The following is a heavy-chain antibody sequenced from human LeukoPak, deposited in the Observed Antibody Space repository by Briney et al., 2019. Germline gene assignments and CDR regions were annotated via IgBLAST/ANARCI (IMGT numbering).Heavy chain of an antibody. CDR3: ARVHSSSWSDAFDI. Sequence: SETLSLTCTVSGSSISSYYWSWIRQPPGKGLEWIGYIYYSGSTNYNPSLKSRVTISVDTSKNQFSLKLSSVTAADTAVYYCARVHSSSWSDAFDIWGQGTMVTVSS. CDR1: GSSISSYY. V-gene: IGHV4-59*01. D-gene: IGHD6-13*01. J-gene: IGHJ3*02. CDR2: IYYSGST.